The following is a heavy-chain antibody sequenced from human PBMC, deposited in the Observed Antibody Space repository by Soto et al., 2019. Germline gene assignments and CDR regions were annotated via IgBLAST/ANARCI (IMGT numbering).Heavy chain of an antibody. CDR1: GGSISSGGYS. CDR2: INHSGST. J-gene: IGHJ6*02. D-gene: IGHD4-17*01. Sequence: SETLSLTCAVSGGSISSGGYSWSWIRQPPGKGLEWIGEINHSGSTNYNPSLKSRVTISVDTSKNQFSLKLSSVTAADTAVYYCARDYGDYLYYYYGMDVWGQGTTVTVSS. CDR3: ARDYGDYLYYYYGMDV. V-gene: IGHV4-30-2*01.